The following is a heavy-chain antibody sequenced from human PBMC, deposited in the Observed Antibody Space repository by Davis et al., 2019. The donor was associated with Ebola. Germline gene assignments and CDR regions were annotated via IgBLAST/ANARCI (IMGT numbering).Heavy chain of an antibody. V-gene: IGHV3-7*01. CDR1: GFTFSSYW. CDR2: IKQDGSEK. J-gene: IGHJ4*02. CDR3: ARYIAAAVY. Sequence: GESLKISCAASGFTFSSYWMSWVRQAPGKGLEWVANIKQDGSEKYYVDSVKGRFTISRDKAKNSLYLQMNSLRDEDTAVYYCARYIAAAVYWGQGTLVTVSS. D-gene: IGHD6-13*01.